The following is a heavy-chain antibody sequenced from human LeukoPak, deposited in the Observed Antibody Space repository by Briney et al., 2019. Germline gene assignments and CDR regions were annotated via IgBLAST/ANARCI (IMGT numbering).Heavy chain of an antibody. J-gene: IGHJ4*02. CDR1: GFTFSSYA. Sequence: GRSLRLSCAASGFTFSSYAMHWVRQAPGKGLEWVAVISYDGSNKYYADSVKGRFTISRDNSKNTLYLQMNSLRAEDTAVYYCARGSTYYYDSSGNPNDYWGQGTLVTVSS. V-gene: IGHV3-30*04. CDR3: ARGSTYYYDSSGNPNDY. CDR2: ISYDGSNK. D-gene: IGHD3-22*01.